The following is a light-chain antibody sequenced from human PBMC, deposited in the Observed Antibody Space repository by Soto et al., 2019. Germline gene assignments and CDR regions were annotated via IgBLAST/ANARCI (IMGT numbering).Light chain of an antibody. CDR3: LQDFSYPRT. CDR2: GAS. J-gene: IGKJ1*01. CDR1: ESISTH. V-gene: IGKV1-6*01. Sequence: IQMTQSPSSLSASVGDRVTITCRASESISTHLNWYQQSPGKAPKVLIVGASTLQSGVPSRFSGSGSGTDFTLTISSLQPEDSATYYCLQDFSYPRTFGQGTKVDIK.